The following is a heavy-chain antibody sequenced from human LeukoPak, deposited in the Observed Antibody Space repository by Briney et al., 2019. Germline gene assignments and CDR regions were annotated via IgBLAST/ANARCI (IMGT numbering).Heavy chain of an antibody. J-gene: IGHJ6*03. CDR3: ARHGSYYYYMDV. CDR2: IYYSGST. V-gene: IGHV4-39*01. Sequence: SETLSLTCTVSGGSISISSNYWGWIRQPPGKGLEWIGTIYYSGSTYYNPSLKSRVTISVDTSKLQFSLMLTSVTAADTAVYYCARHGSYYYYMDVWGKGTTVTVSS. CDR1: GGSISISSNY. D-gene: IGHD3-16*01.